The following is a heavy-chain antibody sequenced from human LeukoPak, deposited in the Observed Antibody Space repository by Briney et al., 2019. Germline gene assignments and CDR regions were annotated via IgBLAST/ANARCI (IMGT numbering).Heavy chain of an antibody. CDR1: GFTFSSYG. Sequence: GGSLRLSCAASGFTFSSYGMHWVRQAPGKGLEWVAFIRYDGSNKYYADSVKGRFTISRDNSKNTLYLQMNSLRAEDTAVYYCAKEGRKGAAGKNRDLWGQGTLGNV. CDR3: AKEGRKGAAGKNRDL. V-gene: IGHV3-30*02. D-gene: IGHD6-13*01. J-gene: IGHJ5*02. CDR2: IRYDGSNK.